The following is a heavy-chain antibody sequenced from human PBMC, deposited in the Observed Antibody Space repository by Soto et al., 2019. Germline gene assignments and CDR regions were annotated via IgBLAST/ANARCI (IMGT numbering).Heavy chain of an antibody. CDR3: ARVLFTDSRAHPDAFDI. CDR2: IYYSGST. D-gene: IGHD3-22*01. CDR1: GGSISSGGYY. Sequence: QVQLQESGPGLVKPSQTLSLTCTVSGGSISSGGYYWSWIRQHPGKGLEWIGYIYYSGSTYYNPSLKSRVTISVDSSNYEFSLKLSSVSAADKAVDYCARVLFTDSRAHPDAFDIWGQGTMVTVSS. J-gene: IGHJ3*02. V-gene: IGHV4-31*03.